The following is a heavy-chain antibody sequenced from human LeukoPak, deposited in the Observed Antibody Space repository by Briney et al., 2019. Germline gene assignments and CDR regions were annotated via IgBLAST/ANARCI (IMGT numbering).Heavy chain of an antibody. D-gene: IGHD3-9*01. V-gene: IGHV3-30*18. CDR2: ISYDGSNK. CDR1: GFTFSNYG. CDR3: AKDRWDYDILMIFDY. Sequence: PGRSLRLSCAASGFTFSNYGMHWVRQAPGKGLEWVAVISYDGSNKYYADSVKGRFTISRGNSKNTLYLQMNSLRAEDTAVYYCAKDRWDYDILMIFDYWGQGTLVTVSS. J-gene: IGHJ4*02.